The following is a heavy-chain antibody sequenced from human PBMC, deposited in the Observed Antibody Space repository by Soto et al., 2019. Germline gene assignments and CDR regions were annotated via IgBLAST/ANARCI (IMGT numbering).Heavy chain of an antibody. CDR3: AREEVCSSTSCYGYYYYGMDV. CDR1: GFTFSSYS. Sequence: EVQLVESGGGLVKPGGSLRLSCAGSGFTFSSYSMNWVRQAPGKGLEWVSSISSSSSYIYYADSVKGRFTISRDNAKNSLYLQMNSLRAEDTAVYYCAREEVCSSTSCYGYYYYGMDVWGQGTTVTVSS. V-gene: IGHV3-21*01. CDR2: ISSSSSYI. J-gene: IGHJ6*02. D-gene: IGHD2-2*01.